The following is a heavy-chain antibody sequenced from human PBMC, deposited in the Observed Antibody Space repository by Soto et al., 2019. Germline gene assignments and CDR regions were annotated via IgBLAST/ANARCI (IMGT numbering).Heavy chain of an antibody. D-gene: IGHD2-2*01. CDR2: IYYSGST. V-gene: IGHV4-59*01. Sequence: SETLSLTCTVSGGSISSYYWSWIRQPPGKGLEWIGYIYYSGSTNYNPSLNSRVTISVDTSKNQFSLKLSSVTAADTAVYYCERGYCSRTSCYYDYWGQGTLVTVSS. CDR3: ERGYCSRTSCYYDY. CDR1: GGSISSYY. J-gene: IGHJ4*02.